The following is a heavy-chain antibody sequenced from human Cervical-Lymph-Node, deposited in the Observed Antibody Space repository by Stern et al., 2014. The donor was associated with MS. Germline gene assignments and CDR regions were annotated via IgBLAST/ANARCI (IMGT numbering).Heavy chain of an antibody. V-gene: IGHV1-2*06. CDR2: INPNSGGT. CDR1: GYTFTGHY. J-gene: IGHJ5*02. D-gene: IGHD3-22*01. CDR3: ARDYNYYDSSGYYYDNWFDP. Sequence: VQLVQSGAEVKKPGASVKVSCKASGYTFTGHYMHWVRQAPGQGLEWMGRINPNSGGTNYAQKFQGRVTMTRDTSISTAYMELSRLRSDDTAVYYCARDYNYYDSSGYYYDNWFDPWGQGTLVTVSS.